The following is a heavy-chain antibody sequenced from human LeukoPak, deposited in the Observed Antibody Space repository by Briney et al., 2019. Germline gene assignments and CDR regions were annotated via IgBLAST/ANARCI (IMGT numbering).Heavy chain of an antibody. J-gene: IGHJ5*02. CDR2: ISYDGSNK. Sequence: GGSLRLSCAASGFIFSSYGMHWVRQAPGKGLEWVAVISYDGSNKYYADSVKGRFTISRDNSKNTLYLQMNSLRAEDTAAYYCARGGDIVVVPAAPWFDPWGQGTLVTVSS. D-gene: IGHD2-2*01. CDR3: ARGGDIVVVPAAPWFDP. V-gene: IGHV3-30*03. CDR1: GFIFSSYG.